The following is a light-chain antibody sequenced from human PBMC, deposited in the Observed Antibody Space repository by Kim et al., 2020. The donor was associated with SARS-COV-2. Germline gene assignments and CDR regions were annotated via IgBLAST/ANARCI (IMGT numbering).Light chain of an antibody. Sequence: GDTVTSMVRASQGISDWLAWYQQKPGKAPKGRIYAAANLQSGGPSRFSGTGSGTDFTRTSTSLQPEDVATYFCQQSNSFPFTCGPGTKVDFK. V-gene: IGKV1-12*02. CDR1: QGISDW. CDR3: QQSNSFPFT. J-gene: IGKJ3*01. CDR2: AAA.